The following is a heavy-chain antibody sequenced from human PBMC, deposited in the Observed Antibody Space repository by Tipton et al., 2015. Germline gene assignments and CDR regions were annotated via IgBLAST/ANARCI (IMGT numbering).Heavy chain of an antibody. CDR2: ISSSGGNP. Sequence: SLRLSCAASGFTFNNYAMHWVRQPPGKGLEWVSAISSSGGNPYYADSVKGRFTISRDNSKNTLYLQMNSLRAEDTARYYCAREVVLMVPAMPDADYRGQGSLVTVPS. CDR1: GFTFNNYA. V-gene: IGHV3-23*01. D-gene: IGHD2-8*01. CDR3: AREVVLMVPAMPDADY. J-gene: IGHJ4*02.